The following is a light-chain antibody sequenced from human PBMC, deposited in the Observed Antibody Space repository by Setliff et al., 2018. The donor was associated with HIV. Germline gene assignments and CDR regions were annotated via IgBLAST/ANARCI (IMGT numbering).Light chain of an antibody. CDR2: EVS. J-gene: IGLJ1*01. V-gene: IGLV2-14*01. CDR3: CSYAGSSTYV. CDR1: SRDVGGYNY. Sequence: QSVLTQPASVSGSPGQSITISCTGTSRDVGGYNYVSWYQQHPGKAPKLMIYEVSNRPSGVSNRFSGSKSGNTASLTISGLQAEDEADYYCCSYAGSSTYVFGTGTKVTVL.